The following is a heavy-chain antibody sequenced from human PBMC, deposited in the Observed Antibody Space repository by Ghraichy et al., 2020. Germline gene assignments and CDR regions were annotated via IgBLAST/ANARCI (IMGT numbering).Heavy chain of an antibody. J-gene: IGHJ6*03. CDR2: IIPIFGTA. Sequence: SVKVSCKASGGTFSSYAISWVRQAPGQGLEWMGGIIPIFGTANYAQKFQGRVTITADESTSTAYMELSSLRSEDTAVYYCARDHITMVQGIDERYYYYMDVWGKGTTVTVSS. CDR1: GGTFSSYA. D-gene: IGHD3-10*01. V-gene: IGHV1-69*13. CDR3: ARDHITMVQGIDERYYYYMDV.